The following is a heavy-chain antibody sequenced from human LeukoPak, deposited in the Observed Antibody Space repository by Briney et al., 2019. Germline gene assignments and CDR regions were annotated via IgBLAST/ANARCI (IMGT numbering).Heavy chain of an antibody. D-gene: IGHD3-22*01. CDR1: GGSISSGDYY. V-gene: IGHV4-30-4*01. CDR2: IYYSGST. Sequence: SETLSLTCTVSGGSISSGDYYWSWIRQPPGKGLEWIGYIYYSGSTYYNPSLKSRVTISVDTSKNQFSLKLSSVTAAGTAVYYCARGQDYDNFDYWGQGTLVTVSS. J-gene: IGHJ4*02. CDR3: ARGQDYDNFDY.